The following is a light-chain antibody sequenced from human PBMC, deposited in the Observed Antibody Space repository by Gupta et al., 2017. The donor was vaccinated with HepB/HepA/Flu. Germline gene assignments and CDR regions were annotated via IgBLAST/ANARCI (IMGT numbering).Light chain of an antibody. Sequence: EIILTRSRVSLAVPLGEQATIHCKSSQSRLYSNNKNYLAWYQQKPGHPPKLLISWASDRKFGVPDRFSGSGSGTDFTLTISSRQAEDVAVYYCHQYYYTAPRLTFGGGTRLEIK. CDR1: QSRLYSNNKNY. CDR3: HQYYYTAPRLT. V-gene: IGKV4-1*01. J-gene: IGKJ4*01. CDR2: WAS.